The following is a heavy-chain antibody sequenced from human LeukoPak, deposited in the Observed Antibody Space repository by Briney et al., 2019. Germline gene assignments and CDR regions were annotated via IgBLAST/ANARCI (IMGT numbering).Heavy chain of an antibody. Sequence: GGSLRLSCAASGSTFSSYWMSWVRQAPGKGLEWVANIKQDGSEKYYVDSVKGRFTISRDNAKNSLYLQMNSLRAEDTAVYYCARGNDAFDIWGQGTMVTVSS. J-gene: IGHJ3*02. CDR3: ARGNDAFDI. V-gene: IGHV3-7*01. CDR2: IKQDGSEK. CDR1: GSTFSSYW.